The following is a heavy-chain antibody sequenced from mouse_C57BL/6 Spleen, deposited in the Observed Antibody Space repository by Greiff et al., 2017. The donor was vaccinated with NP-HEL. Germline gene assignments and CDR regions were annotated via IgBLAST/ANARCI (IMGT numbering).Heavy chain of an antibody. V-gene: IGHV1-82*01. CDR2: IYPGDGDT. J-gene: IGHJ4*01. CDR1: GYAFSSSW. Sequence: LVESGPELVKPGASVKISCKASGYAFSSSWMNWVKQRPGKGPEWIGRIYPGDGDTNYNGKFKGKATLTADKSSSTAYMQLSSLTSEDSAVYFCARTYGSSYYYAMDYWGQGTSVTVSS. D-gene: IGHD1-1*01. CDR3: ARTYGSSYYYAMDY.